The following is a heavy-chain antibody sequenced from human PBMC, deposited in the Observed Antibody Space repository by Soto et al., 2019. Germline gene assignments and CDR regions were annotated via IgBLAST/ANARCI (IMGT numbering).Heavy chain of an antibody. Sequence: SVKVSCKASGGTFSSYTISWVRQAPGQGLEWMGRIIPILGIANYAQKFQGRVTITADKSTSTAYMELNSLRAEDTAVYYCARAGGYSRTTPNPRAYDMDVWGQGTTVTVS. CDR2: IIPILGIA. D-gene: IGHD6-13*01. CDR1: GGTFSSYT. CDR3: ARAGGYSRTTPNPRAYDMDV. V-gene: IGHV1-69*02. J-gene: IGHJ6*03.